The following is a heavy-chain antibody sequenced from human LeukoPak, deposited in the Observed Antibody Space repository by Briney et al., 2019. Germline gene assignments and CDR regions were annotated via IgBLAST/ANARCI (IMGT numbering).Heavy chain of an antibody. CDR3: ARRVVVPASPYYFDY. CDR2: INSDGSST. CDR1: GFIFSSYW. D-gene: IGHD2-2*01. V-gene: IGHV3-74*01. Sequence: PSGGSLRLSCAASGFIFSSYWMHWVRQAPGKGLVWVSRINSDGSSTSYADSVKGRFTISRDNAKNTLYLQMNSLRAEDTAVYYCARRVVVPASPYYFDYWGQGTLVTVSS. J-gene: IGHJ4*02.